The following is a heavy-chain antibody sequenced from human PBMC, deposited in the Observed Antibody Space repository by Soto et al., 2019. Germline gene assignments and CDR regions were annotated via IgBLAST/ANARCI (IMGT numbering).Heavy chain of an antibody. CDR3: ARSSHLGDLSLGY. D-gene: IGHD3-16*02. CDR2: IRYDGRT. CDR1: SGAVSRGGYY. V-gene: IGHV4-31*03. Sequence: QVQLQESGRGLVKPSQTLSLTCTVSSGAVSRGGYYWSWIRHYPGKGLEWIGYIRYDGRTYYDLSLKSRVTMSGDTSKNEFALNLSSVNAADPAVYLCARSSHLGDLSLGYWGQGILVSVSS. J-gene: IGHJ4*02.